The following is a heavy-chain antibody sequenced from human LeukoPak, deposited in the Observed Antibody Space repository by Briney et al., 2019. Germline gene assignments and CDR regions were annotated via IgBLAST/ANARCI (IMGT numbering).Heavy chain of an antibody. CDR2: ISSSSSTI. CDR1: GFTFSSYR. CDR3: ARSSRELGGYAPWELMPPFDY. J-gene: IGHJ4*02. V-gene: IGHV3-48*01. D-gene: IGHD1-7*01. Sequence: GGSLRLSCAASGFTFSSYRMNGVRQAPGRGLEGVSYISSSSSTIYYADSVKGRFTISRDNAQNSLYLQMNSLRAEDTAVYYCARSSRELGGYAPWELMPPFDYWGQGTLVTVSS.